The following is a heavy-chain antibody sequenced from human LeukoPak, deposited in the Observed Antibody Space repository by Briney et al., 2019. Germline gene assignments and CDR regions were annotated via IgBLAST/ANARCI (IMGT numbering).Heavy chain of an antibody. CDR2: IYPGDSDT. CDR3: ARTHMVRGVIDSFDY. Sequence: GESLKISCKGSGYSFTSYWIGWVRQMPGKGLEWMGIIYPGDSDTRYSPSFQGQVTISADKPISTAYLQWSSLKASDTAMYYCARTHMVRGVIDSFDYWGQGTLVTVSS. CDR1: GYSFTSYW. V-gene: IGHV5-51*04. J-gene: IGHJ4*02. D-gene: IGHD3-10*01.